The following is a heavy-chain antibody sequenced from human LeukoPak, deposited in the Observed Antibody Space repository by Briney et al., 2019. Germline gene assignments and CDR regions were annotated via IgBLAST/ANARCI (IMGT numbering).Heavy chain of an antibody. D-gene: IGHD3-3*01. CDR3: ASLEWLYTPFDY. Sequence: PSETLSLTCTVSGGSISSSSYYWGWIRQPPGKGLEWIGSIYYSGSTYYNPSLKSRVTISVDTSKNQSSLKLSSVTAADTAVYYCASLEWLYTPFDYWGQGTLVTVSS. CDR2: IYYSGST. V-gene: IGHV4-39*01. J-gene: IGHJ4*02. CDR1: GGSISSSSYY.